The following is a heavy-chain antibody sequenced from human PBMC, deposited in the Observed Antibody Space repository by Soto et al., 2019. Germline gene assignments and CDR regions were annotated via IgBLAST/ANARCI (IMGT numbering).Heavy chain of an antibody. Sequence: EVQLVESGGGLVQPGGSLRLSCEASGFTFSSYNMNWVRQAPGKGLEWISDISLSSSTIFYADAVKGRFTISRDNVKNSLYLQMNSLRAEDTAVYYCERDSCNYYYYMDVWGKGTTVTVSS. CDR2: ISLSSSTI. D-gene: IGHD4-4*01. CDR1: GFTFSSYN. V-gene: IGHV3-48*01. J-gene: IGHJ6*03. CDR3: ERDSCNYYYYMDV.